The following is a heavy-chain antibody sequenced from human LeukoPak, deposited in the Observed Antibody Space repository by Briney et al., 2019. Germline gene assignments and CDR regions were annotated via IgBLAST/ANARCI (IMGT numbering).Heavy chain of an antibody. V-gene: IGHV3-9*01. CDR3: AKSPRWGVVATFDY. J-gene: IGHJ4*02. Sequence: PGGSLRLACATSGFTFDDYAMHWVRQAPGKGLEWVSGINWNSGIIGDADSVKGRFTISRDNTKNSLYLQMNSLRTEDTALYFCAKSPRWGVVATFDYWGQGTLVTVSS. CDR2: INWNSGII. D-gene: IGHD3-10*01. CDR1: GFTFDDYA.